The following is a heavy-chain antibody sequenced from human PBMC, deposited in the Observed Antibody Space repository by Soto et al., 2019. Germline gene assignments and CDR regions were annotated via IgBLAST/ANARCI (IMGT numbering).Heavy chain of an antibody. CDR3: ARGESYLNAFDI. CDR1: LGTFISYA. V-gene: IGHV1-69*13. Sequence: SVNVRCKASLGTFISYAIRLLPQAPGQGLEWMGGIIPIFGTANYAQKFQGRVTITADESTSTAYMELSSLRSEDTAVYYCARGESYLNAFDIWGQGTMVTVSS. CDR2: IIPIFGTA. D-gene: IGHD2-2*01. J-gene: IGHJ3*02.